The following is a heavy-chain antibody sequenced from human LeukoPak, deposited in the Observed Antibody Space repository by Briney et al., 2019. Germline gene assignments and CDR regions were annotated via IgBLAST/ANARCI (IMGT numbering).Heavy chain of an antibody. CDR3: ARGKRGDGYKLSPFDY. J-gene: IGHJ4*02. Sequence: PSETLSLTCAVYGGSFSGYYWSWIRQPPGKGLEWIGYIYYSGSTYYNPSLKSRVTISVDTSKNQFSLKLSSVTAADTAVYYCARGKRGDGYKLSPFDYWGQGTLVTVSS. CDR1: GGSFSGYY. V-gene: IGHV4-30-4*01. D-gene: IGHD5-12*01. CDR2: IYYSGST.